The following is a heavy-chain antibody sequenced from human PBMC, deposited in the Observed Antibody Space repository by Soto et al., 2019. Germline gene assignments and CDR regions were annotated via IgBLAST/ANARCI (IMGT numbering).Heavy chain of an antibody. Sequence: GGALRVSCAASGFTCSSFWMTWVRQAPGKGLEWVANIKQDGSEKYYVDSVKGRFTISRDNARNSLFLEMKSLRSEDTAVYSCVRDRSGSYLEGFDYWGQGTLVTVSS. CDR3: VRDRSGSYLEGFDY. V-gene: IGHV3-7*01. CDR2: IKQDGSEK. J-gene: IGHJ4*02. CDR1: GFTCSSFW. D-gene: IGHD1-26*01.